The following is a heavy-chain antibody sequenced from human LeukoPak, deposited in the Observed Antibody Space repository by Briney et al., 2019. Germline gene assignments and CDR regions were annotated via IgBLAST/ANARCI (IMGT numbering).Heavy chain of an antibody. CDR3: ARGTGAYYYL. Sequence: SETLSLTCTVSGGSISDYYWSWIRQPPGRGLEWIGYIYYSGSTKYNPYLKSRVTISIDTSKNQFSLKLSSVTAADTALYYCARGTGAYYYLWGQGTMVTVSS. V-gene: IGHV4-59*01. CDR2: IYYSGST. D-gene: IGHD3-22*01. CDR1: GGSISDYY. J-gene: IGHJ3*01.